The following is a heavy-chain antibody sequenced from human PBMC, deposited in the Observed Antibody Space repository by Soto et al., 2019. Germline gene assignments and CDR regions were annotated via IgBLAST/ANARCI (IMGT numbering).Heavy chain of an antibody. J-gene: IGHJ6*02. CDR3: ARDRGDVEKAAAGQFRVRYYYYGMDV. CDR2: IYHSGST. Sequence: SETLSLTCAVSGGSISSSNWWSWVRQPPGKGLEWIGEIYHSGSTNYNPSLKSRVTISVDKSKNQFSLKLSSVAAADTAVYYCARDRGDVEKAAAGQFRVRYYYYGMDVWGQGTTVTVSS. V-gene: IGHV4-4*02. CDR1: GGSISSSNW. D-gene: IGHD6-13*01.